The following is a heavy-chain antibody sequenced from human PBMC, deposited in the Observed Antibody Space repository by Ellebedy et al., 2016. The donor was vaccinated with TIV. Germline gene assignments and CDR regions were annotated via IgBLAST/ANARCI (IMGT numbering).Heavy chain of an antibody. CDR3: AREGNLGGATEAYDS. CDR2: ISAYNVNT. V-gene: IGHV1-18*01. J-gene: IGHJ4*02. Sequence: ASVKVSXXASGYIFTDYGIIWVRQAPGQGLEWMGWISAYNVNTNYAQKFQGRVTMTRDTSTSTAYMELRSLRSEDTAVYYCAREGNLGGATEAYDSWGQGTLVTVSS. CDR1: GYIFTDYG. D-gene: IGHD1-26*01.